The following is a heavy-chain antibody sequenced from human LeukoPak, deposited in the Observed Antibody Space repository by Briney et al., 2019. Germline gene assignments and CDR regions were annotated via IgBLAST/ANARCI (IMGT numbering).Heavy chain of an antibody. J-gene: IGHJ6*02. CDR3: AKGYEYYDFWSGYQSYGMDV. D-gene: IGHD3-3*01. Sequence: EGSLRLSCAASGFTFSSYGMHWVRQAPGKGLEWVAVISYDGSNKYYADSVKGRFTISRDNSKNTLYLQMNSLRAEDTAVYYCAKGYEYYDFWSGYQSYGMDVWGQGTTVTVSS. CDR1: GFTFSSYG. CDR2: ISYDGSNK. V-gene: IGHV3-30*18.